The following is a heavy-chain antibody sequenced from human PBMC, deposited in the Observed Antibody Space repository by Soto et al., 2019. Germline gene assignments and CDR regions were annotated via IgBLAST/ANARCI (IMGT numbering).Heavy chain of an antibody. Sequence: VASVKVSCQASGYTFTDYYMHWVRQAPGQGLEWMGWINPKSGGTMYPQKFQGRVTMTWDTSISTAYMALTRLRSDDTAVYYCARDLAKGGWSAGFDYWGQGTLVTVS. CDR1: GYTFTDYY. J-gene: IGHJ4*01. V-gene: IGHV1-2*02. CDR2: INPKSGGT. D-gene: IGHD3-3*01. CDR3: ARDLAKGGWSAGFDY.